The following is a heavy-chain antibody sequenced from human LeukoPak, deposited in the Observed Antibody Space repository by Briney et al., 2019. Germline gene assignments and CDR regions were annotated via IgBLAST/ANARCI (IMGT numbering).Heavy chain of an antibody. D-gene: IGHD3-3*01. CDR1: GFTFSDYY. CDR2: ISNSGSTI. Sequence: SGGSLRLSCAASGFTFSDYYMSWIRQAPGKGLEWISYISNSGSTIYYADSVKGRFTISRDNAKNSLYLQMNSLRAEDTAVYYCARDPSTWNGYSDYWGQGTLVTVSS. V-gene: IGHV3-11*01. CDR3: ARDPSTWNGYSDY. J-gene: IGHJ4*02.